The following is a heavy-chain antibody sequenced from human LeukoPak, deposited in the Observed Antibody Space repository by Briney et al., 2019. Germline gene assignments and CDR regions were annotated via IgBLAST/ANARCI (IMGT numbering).Heavy chain of an antibody. CDR2: IYYSGST. J-gene: IGHJ4*02. CDR1: GGSISSGDYY. CDR3: ATSGMGATSFDY. Sequence: PSQTLSLTCTVSGGSISSGDYYWSWIRQPPGKGLEWIGYIYYSGSTYYNPSLKSRVAISVDTSKNQFSLKLSSVTAADTAVYYCATSGMGATSFDYWGQGTLVTVSS. V-gene: IGHV4-30-4*01. D-gene: IGHD1-26*01.